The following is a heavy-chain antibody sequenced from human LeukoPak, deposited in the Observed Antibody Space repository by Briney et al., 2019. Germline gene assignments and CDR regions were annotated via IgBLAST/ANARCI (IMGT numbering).Heavy chain of an antibody. D-gene: IGHD6-13*01. Sequence: PGGSLRLSCAASGFSFSGYGMHWVRQAPGKGLEWVAVMWSDGNNKNYADSVKGRFTVSRDTATSTLYLHMNSLRTEDTAVYFCARDLNTNSRFSWLDPWGQGTLVTVSS. CDR2: MWSDGNNK. V-gene: IGHV3-30*06. CDR3: ARDLNTNSRFSWLDP. J-gene: IGHJ5*02. CDR1: GFSFSGYG.